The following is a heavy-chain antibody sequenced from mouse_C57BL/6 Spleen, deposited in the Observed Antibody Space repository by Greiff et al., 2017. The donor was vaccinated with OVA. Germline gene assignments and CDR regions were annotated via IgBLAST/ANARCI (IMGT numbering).Heavy chain of an antibody. D-gene: IGHD1-1*01. J-gene: IGHJ2*01. Sequence: VQLQQSGPELVKPGASVKISCKASGYTFTDYYMNWVKQSHGKSLEWIGDINPNNGGTSYNQKFKGKATLTVDKSSSTAYMELRSLTSEDSAVYYCARDNPYYGSSLGYFDYWGQGTTLTVSS. V-gene: IGHV1-26*01. CDR1: GYTFTDYY. CDR2: INPNNGGT. CDR3: ARDNPYYGSSLGYFDY.